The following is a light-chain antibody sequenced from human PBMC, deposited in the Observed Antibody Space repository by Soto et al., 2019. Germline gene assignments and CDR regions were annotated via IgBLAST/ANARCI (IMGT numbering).Light chain of an antibody. Sequence: AIQMTQSPSSLSASVGDRVTITCRASESISNYLNWYQQKPGKAPKLLIYAASTLQSGVPSRFSGSGSGTDFTLTISCLQSEDLATYYCQQYYSYPRPFGQGTKVDIK. CDR1: ESISNY. V-gene: IGKV1-8*01. J-gene: IGKJ1*01. CDR3: QQYYSYPRP. CDR2: AAS.